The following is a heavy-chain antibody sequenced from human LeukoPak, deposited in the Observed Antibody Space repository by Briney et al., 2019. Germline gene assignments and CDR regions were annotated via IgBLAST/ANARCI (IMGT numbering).Heavy chain of an antibody. D-gene: IGHD3-10*01. CDR3: ARGLGYGSGSYYQPSLRYYYYYMDV. Sequence: ASVKVSCKASGYTFTSYDINWVRQATGQGLEWMGWMNPNSGNTGYAQKFQGRVTITRNTSISTAYMELSSLRSEDTAVYYCARGLGYGSGSYYQPSLRYYYYYMDVWGKGTTVTVSS. J-gene: IGHJ6*03. CDR2: MNPNSGNT. CDR1: GYTFTSYD. V-gene: IGHV1-8*03.